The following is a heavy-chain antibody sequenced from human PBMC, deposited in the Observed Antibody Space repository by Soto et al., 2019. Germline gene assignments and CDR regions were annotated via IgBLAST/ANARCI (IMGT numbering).Heavy chain of an antibody. CDR1: GYTFTGYY. V-gene: IGHV1-2*02. CDR2: INPNSGGT. Sequence: GXPVKGSCNASGYTFTGYYMDWVRQAPGQGLEWMGWINPNSGGTNYAQKFQGRVTMTRDTSISTAYMELSRLRSDDTAVYYCARDRQYCSSTSCYRSNWFDPWGQGTLVTVSS. CDR3: ARDRQYCSSTSCYRSNWFDP. J-gene: IGHJ5*02. D-gene: IGHD2-2*01.